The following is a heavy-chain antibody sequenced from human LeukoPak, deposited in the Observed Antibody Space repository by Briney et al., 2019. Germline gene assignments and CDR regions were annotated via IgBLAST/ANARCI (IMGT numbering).Heavy chain of an antibody. CDR3: ARDKTVRGANLDY. CDR2: ISYDGSNK. Sequence: GGSLRLSCAASGFTFSSYAMHWVRQAPGKGLEWVAVISYDGSNKYYADSVKGRFTISRDNSKNTLYLQMNSLRPEDTAVYYCARDKTVRGANLDYWGQGTLVTVSS. V-gene: IGHV3-30*04. CDR1: GFTFSSYA. D-gene: IGHD3-10*01. J-gene: IGHJ4*02.